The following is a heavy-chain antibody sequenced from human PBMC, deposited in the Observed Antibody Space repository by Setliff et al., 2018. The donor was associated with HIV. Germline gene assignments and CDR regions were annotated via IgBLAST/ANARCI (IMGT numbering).Heavy chain of an antibody. V-gene: IGHV4-59*08. CDR3: ARGPGTHPFDS. D-gene: IGHD1-1*01. Sequence: KPSETLSLTCTVSGGSISSYYWSWIRQPPGKGLEWIGYIYYSGSTNYNPSLKSRVTMSVDTSNSHFSLKLASVTAADTAVYYCARGPGTHPFDSWGQGALVTVSS. CDR2: IYYSGST. J-gene: IGHJ4*02. CDR1: GGSISSYY.